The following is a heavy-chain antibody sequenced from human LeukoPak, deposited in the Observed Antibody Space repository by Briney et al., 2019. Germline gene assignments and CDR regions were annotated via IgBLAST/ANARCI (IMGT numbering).Heavy chain of an antibody. V-gene: IGHV2-5*02. D-gene: IGHD6-13*01. CDR2: IYWDDDK. CDR1: GFSLSTSGVG. J-gene: IGHJ5*02. CDR3: AHRALAATGTGRDRFDP. Sequence: SGPTLVNPTQTLTLTCTFSGFSLSTSGVGVGWIRQPPGKALEWLALIYWDDDKRYSPSLKSRLTIAKDTSKNQVVLTMTNMDPVDTATYYCAHRALAATGTGRDRFDPWGQGTLVTVSS.